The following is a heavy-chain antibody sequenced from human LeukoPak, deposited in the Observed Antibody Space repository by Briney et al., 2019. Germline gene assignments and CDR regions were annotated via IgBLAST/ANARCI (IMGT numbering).Heavy chain of an antibody. CDR3: ARDWTLNY. V-gene: IGHV3-30-3*01. D-gene: IGHD3/OR15-3a*01. J-gene: IGHJ4*02. Sequence: PGGSLRLSCAASGFTFSSYAMHWVRQAPGKGLEWVAVVSFDGDNKYYADSVKDRFTISRDNSQNTLYLQRNSLRAEDTAVYYCARDWTLNYWGQGTLVTVSS. CDR2: VSFDGDNK. CDR1: GFTFSSYA.